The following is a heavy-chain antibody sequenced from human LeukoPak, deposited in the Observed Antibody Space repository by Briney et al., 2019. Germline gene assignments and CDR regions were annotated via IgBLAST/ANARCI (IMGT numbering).Heavy chain of an antibody. V-gene: IGHV4-59*08. Sequence: SETLSLTCTVSGGSISSYYWSWIRQPPGKGLEWIGYIYYSGSTNYNPSLKSRVTISVDTSKNQFSLKLSSVTAADTAVYYCARHLSPGSPLDYWGQGTLVTVSS. CDR3: ARHLSPGSPLDY. CDR1: GGSISSYY. CDR2: IYYSGST. J-gene: IGHJ4*02. D-gene: IGHD3-10*01.